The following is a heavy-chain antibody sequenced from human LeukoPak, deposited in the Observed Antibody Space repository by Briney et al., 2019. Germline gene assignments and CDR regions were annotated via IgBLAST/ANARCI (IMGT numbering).Heavy chain of an antibody. CDR3: ARSMGFGELLWFDY. Sequence: PGGSLRLSCAASGFTFSSYSMNWVRQAPGKGLEWVSSISSSSSYIYYADSVKGRFTISRDNAKNSLYLQMNSLRAEDTAVYYCARSMGFGELLWFDYWGQGTLVTVSS. CDR2: ISSSSSYI. J-gene: IGHJ4*02. V-gene: IGHV3-21*01. CDR1: GFTFSSYS. D-gene: IGHD3-10*01.